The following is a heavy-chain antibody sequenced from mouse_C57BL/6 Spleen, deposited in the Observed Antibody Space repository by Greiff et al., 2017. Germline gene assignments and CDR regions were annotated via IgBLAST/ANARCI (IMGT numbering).Heavy chain of an antibody. V-gene: IGHV7-3*01. CDR2: IRNKANGHTT. J-gene: IGHJ3*01. CDR3: ARFSIHVGYYPAWFAY. D-gene: IGHD2-3*01. CDR1: GFTFTDYY. Sequence: EVQGVESGGGLVQPGGSLSLSCAASGFTFTDYYMSWVRQPPGKALEWLGFIRNKANGHTTEYSASVKGRFPISRDNSQRILNLQLNALRAEDSDPYYSARFSIHVGYYPAWFAYWGQGTLVTVSA.